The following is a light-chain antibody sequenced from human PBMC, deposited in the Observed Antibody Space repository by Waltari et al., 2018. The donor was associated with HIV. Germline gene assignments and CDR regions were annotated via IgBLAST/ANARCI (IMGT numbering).Light chain of an antibody. CDR1: SSDVVSYNL. Sequence: QSALTQPASVSGSPGQSITLSCTGTSSDVVSYNLVSWYQQHPGKAPKIMIYEVSKRPSGGSNRVSGSKAGNTSSLTISGLQAEDEADYYCCSYAGSSTFEVFGGGTRLTVL. CDR2: EVS. CDR3: CSYAGSSTFEV. V-gene: IGLV2-23*02. J-gene: IGLJ2*01.